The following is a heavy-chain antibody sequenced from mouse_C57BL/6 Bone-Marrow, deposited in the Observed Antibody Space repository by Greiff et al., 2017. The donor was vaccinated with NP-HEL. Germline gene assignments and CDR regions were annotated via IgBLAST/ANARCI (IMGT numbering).Heavy chain of an antibody. Sequence: VQLQQSGAELVRPGASVKLSCTASGFNIKDDYMPWVKQRPEQGLEWIGWIDPENGDTEYASKFQGKATITADTSSNTAYLQLSSLTSEDTAVYYCTTDYYGSSPYFDYWGQGTTLTVSS. CDR2: IDPENGDT. V-gene: IGHV14-4*01. CDR3: TTDYYGSSPYFDY. D-gene: IGHD1-1*01. CDR1: GFNIKDDY. J-gene: IGHJ2*01.